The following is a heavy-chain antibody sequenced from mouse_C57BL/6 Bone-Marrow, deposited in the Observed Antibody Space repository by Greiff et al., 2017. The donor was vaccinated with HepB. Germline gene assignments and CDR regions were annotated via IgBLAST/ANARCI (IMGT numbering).Heavy chain of an antibody. CDR2: IYPYNGVS. CDR3: ARGENWDEYYFDY. V-gene: IGHV1-31*01. Sequence: EVQRVESGPELVKPGASVKISCKASGYSFTGYYMHWVKQSHGNILDWIGYIYPYNGVSSYNQKFKGKATLTVDKSSSTAYMELRSLTSEDSAVYYCARGENWDEYYFDYWGQGTTLTVSS. CDR1: GYSFTGYY. D-gene: IGHD4-1*01. J-gene: IGHJ2*01.